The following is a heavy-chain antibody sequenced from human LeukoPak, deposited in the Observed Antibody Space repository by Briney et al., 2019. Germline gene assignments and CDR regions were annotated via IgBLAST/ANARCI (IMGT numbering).Heavy chain of an antibody. CDR3: ARDERSTWYYY. CDR2: LYYSGTT. Sequence: PSETLSLTCAVSSGSISTTYYWAWIRPPPGKGLEWIGTLYYSGTTYYNPSLENRVTISLDTSKSQFSLKLNSVTAADTAVYYCARDERSTWYYYWGPGTLVTVSS. J-gene: IGHJ4*02. V-gene: IGHV4-39*07. D-gene: IGHD6-13*01. CDR1: SGSISTTYY.